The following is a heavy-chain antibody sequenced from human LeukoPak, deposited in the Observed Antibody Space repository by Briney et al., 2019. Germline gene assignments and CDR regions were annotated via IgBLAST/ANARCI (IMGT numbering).Heavy chain of an antibody. V-gene: IGHV3-23*01. CDR1: GFSFSSYA. CDR3: AKFRGPSSGWFFDY. Sequence: GGSLRLSCAASGFSFSSYAMSWVRQAPGKGLEWVSTILGSGRSTYYADSVKGRFTVSRDNSKNTLYLQMNSLTAEDTALYYCAKFRGPSSGWFFDYWGQGTLVTVSS. J-gene: IGHJ4*02. CDR2: ILGSGRST. D-gene: IGHD6-19*01.